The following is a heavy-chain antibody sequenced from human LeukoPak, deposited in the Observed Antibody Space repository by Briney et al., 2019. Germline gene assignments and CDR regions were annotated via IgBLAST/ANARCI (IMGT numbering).Heavy chain of an antibody. CDR2: IYYSGST. V-gene: IGHV4-39*01. D-gene: IGHD1-26*01. J-gene: IGHJ4*02. CDR3: ARQKELVGATIDY. Sequence: SETLSLTCTVSGGSISSSSYYWGWIRQPPGKGLEWIGSIYYSGSTYYNPSLKSQVTISVDTSKNQFSLKLSSVTAADTAVYYCARQKELVGATIDYWGQGTLVTVSS. CDR1: GGSISSSSYY.